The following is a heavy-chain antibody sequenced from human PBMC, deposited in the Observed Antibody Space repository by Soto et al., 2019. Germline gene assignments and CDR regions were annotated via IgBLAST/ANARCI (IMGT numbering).Heavy chain of an antibody. CDR2: MNPYSGNT. V-gene: IGHV1-8*01. CDR1: GYTFTSYD. J-gene: IGHJ5*02. CDR3: ARTRFGAVAGT. Sequence: QVQLVQSGAEVKKPGASVKVSCKTSGYTFTSYDIHWVRQATGQGPEWMGWMNPYSGNTVYAQKSPGRTSMTRNTSMSTAYMELSSLRSEDTAVYYCARTRFGAVAGTWGQGTLVTVSS. D-gene: IGHD6-19*01.